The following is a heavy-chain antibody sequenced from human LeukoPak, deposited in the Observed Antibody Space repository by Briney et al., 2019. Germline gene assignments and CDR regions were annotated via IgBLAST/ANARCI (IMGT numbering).Heavy chain of an antibody. J-gene: IGHJ3*02. CDR1: GFTVSSNY. CDR2: IYSGGST. CDR3: ARYGLGAHAFDI. Sequence: GGSLRLSCAASGFTVSSNYMICVRQAPGKGLEWVSVIYSGGSTYYADSFQGRFTISRENPKKTLYLQINSLRREDRAVYYCARYGLGAHAFDIWGQGTMVTVSS. D-gene: IGHD3/OR15-3a*01. V-gene: IGHV3-66*01.